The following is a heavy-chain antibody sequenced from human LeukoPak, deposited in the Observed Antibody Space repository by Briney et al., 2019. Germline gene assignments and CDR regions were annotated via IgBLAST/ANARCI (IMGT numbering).Heavy chain of an antibody. Sequence: SETLSLTCSVSGGSISSYYWSWIRQPPGKGLEWIGNIFYSGSTNYNPSLKSRVTISIDTSENQFSLKLSSVTAADTAVYYCARRRCSGGACYPYFFDYWGQGTLVTVSS. J-gene: IGHJ4*02. CDR1: GGSISSYY. D-gene: IGHD2-15*01. V-gene: IGHV4-59*08. CDR3: ARRRCSGGACYPYFFDY. CDR2: IFYSGST.